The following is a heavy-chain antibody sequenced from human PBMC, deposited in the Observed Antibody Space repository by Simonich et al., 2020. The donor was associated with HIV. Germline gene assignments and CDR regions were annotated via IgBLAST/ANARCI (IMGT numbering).Heavy chain of an antibody. Sequence: QVQLVQSGAEVKKPGASVKVSCEASGYIFTSYGISWVRQAPGQGLEWMGWISANNGNTNYAQKLQGRVTMTTDTSTSTAYMELRSLRSDDTAVYYCARGSPQDPYYYYYYMDVWGKGTTVTVSS. V-gene: IGHV1-18*01. D-gene: IGHD2-15*01. CDR1: GYIFTSYG. J-gene: IGHJ6*03. CDR2: ISANNGNT. CDR3: ARGSPQDPYYYYYYMDV.